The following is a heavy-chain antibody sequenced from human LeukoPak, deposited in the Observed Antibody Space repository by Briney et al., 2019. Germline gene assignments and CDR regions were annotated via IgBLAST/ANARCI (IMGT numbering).Heavy chain of an antibody. CDR2: IHYSGSI. V-gene: IGHV4-39*01. CDR1: GGSISSSNYY. J-gene: IGHJ6*03. CDR3: ARLRDYYYNYMDV. Sequence: SETLSLTCTVSGGSISSSNYYWGWIRQPPGKGLEWIGSIHYSGSISYNPSPKSRVTISVDKSKNQFSLKLSSVTAADTAVYYCARLRDYYYNYMDVWGKGTTVTISS.